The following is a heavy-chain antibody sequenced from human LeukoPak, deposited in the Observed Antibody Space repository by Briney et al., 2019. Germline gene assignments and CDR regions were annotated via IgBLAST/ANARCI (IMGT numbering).Heavy chain of an antibody. V-gene: IGHV3-23*01. D-gene: IGHD6-19*01. CDR1: GFTFSSYA. CDR3: AKDKQWLVFDY. J-gene: IGHJ4*02. Sequence: PGGSLRLSCAASGFTFSSYAMSWVRQAPGKGLQWVSAIVGSGSSTYYADSVKGRFTVSRDNSKNTLYLQMNSLRDEDTAVYYCAKDKQWLVFDYWGQGTLVTVSS. CDR2: IVGSGSST.